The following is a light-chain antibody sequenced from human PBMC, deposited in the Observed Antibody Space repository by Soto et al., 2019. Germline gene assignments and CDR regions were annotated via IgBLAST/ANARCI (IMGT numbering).Light chain of an antibody. Sequence: EIVLTQSPGSLSLSPGQRATLSCRASQSVDTTFFAWYQKKPGQAPRLLIDGASKRATGIPDRFSGSGSGTDFNLIISRLEPEDFAVYYCQQYMSSVTFGQGTKVEIK. V-gene: IGKV3-20*01. CDR1: QSVDTTF. CDR3: QQYMSSVT. CDR2: GAS. J-gene: IGKJ1*01.